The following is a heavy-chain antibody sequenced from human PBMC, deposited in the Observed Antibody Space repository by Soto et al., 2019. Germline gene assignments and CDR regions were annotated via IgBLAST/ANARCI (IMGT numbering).Heavy chain of an antibody. Sequence: KTSETLSLTCTVSGGSISSYYWSWIRQPPGKGLEWIGYIYYSGSTNYNPSLKSRVTISVDTSKNQFSLKLSSVTAADTAVYYCARERAYYDFWSGYYSKGDAFDIWGQGTMVTVSS. J-gene: IGHJ3*02. CDR1: GGSISSYY. CDR3: ARERAYYDFWSGYYSKGDAFDI. D-gene: IGHD3-3*01. V-gene: IGHV4-59*01. CDR2: IYYSGST.